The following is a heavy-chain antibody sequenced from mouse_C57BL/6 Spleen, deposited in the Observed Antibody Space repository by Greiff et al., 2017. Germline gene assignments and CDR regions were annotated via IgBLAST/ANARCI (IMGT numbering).Heavy chain of an antibody. V-gene: IGHV1-26*01. Sequence: VQLQQSGPELVKPGASVKISCKASGYTFTDYYMNWVKQSHGKSLEWIGDINPNNGGTSYNQKFKGKATLTVDKSSSTAYMELRSLTSEDSAVYYCARRNIGNKRDYFDYWGQGTTLTVSS. CDR2: INPNNGGT. J-gene: IGHJ2*01. CDR1: GYTFTDYY. D-gene: IGHD3-1*01. CDR3: ARRNIGNKRDYFDY.